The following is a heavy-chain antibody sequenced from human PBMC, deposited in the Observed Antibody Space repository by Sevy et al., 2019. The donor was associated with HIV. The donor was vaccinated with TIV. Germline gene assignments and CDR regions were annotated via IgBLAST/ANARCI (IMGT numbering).Heavy chain of an antibody. CDR2: ISYDGSNK. CDR3: AKGAYSPEGYFDY. J-gene: IGHJ4*02. Sequence: GGSLRLSCAASGFTFSSYGMHWVRQAPGKGLEWVAVISYDGSNKYYADSVKGRFTISRDNSKNTLYLQMNSLRAEDTAVYYCAKGAYSPEGYFDYWGQRTLVTVSS. D-gene: IGHD2-21*01. V-gene: IGHV3-30*18. CDR1: GFTFSSYG.